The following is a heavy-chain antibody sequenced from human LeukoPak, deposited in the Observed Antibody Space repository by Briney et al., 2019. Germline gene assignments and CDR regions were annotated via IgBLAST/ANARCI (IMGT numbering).Heavy chain of an antibody. CDR2: IYSGGST. Sequence: GGSLRLSCAASGFTFNTYAMSWVRQAPGKGLEWVSIIYSGGSTYNADSVKGRFTISRDNSKNTLYLQMNSLRAEDTAVYYCARDTKDWGSVFDYWGQGVLVTVSS. V-gene: IGHV3-66*01. D-gene: IGHD7-27*01. J-gene: IGHJ4*02. CDR1: GFTFNTYA. CDR3: ARDTKDWGSVFDY.